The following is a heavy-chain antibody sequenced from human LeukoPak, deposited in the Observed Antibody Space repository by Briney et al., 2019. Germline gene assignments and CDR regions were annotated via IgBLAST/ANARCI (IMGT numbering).Heavy chain of an antibody. CDR2: MNPNSGNT. V-gene: IGHV1-8*01. J-gene: IGHJ4*02. Sequence: ASVKVSCKASGYTFTSYDINWVRQATGQGLEWMGWMNPNSGNTGYAQKFQGRVTMTTDTSTSTAYMELRSLRSDDTAVYYCARYDFEAVARYFDYWGQGTLVTVSS. D-gene: IGHD6-19*01. CDR3: ARYDFEAVARYFDY. CDR1: GYTFTSYD.